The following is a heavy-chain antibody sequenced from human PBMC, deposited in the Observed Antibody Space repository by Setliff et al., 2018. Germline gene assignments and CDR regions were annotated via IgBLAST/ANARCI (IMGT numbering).Heavy chain of an antibody. D-gene: IGHD3-10*01. CDR3: ARGITMVRGVIIHNWFDP. Sequence: SETLSLTCTVSGGSISGYYWTWIRQSAGKGVEWIGRTHSSGNTNTNYSPSLKSRVSMSVDTSKNQFSLKLSSVTAADTAVYYCARGITMVRGVIIHNWFDPWGQGTLVTVSS. V-gene: IGHV4-4*07. J-gene: IGHJ5*02. CDR1: GGSISGYY. CDR2: THSSGNTNT.